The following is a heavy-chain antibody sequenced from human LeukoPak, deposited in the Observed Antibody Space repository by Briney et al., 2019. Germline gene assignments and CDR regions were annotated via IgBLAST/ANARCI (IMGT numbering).Heavy chain of an antibody. CDR2: IWYGGSNK. CDR3: ARSMRYSFTLNY. Sequence: PGGSLRLSCAASGFTFSSYGMHWVRQAPGKGLEWVAVIWYGGSNKYYADSVKGRFTISRDNSKNTLYLQMNSLRAEDTAVYYCARSMRYSFTLNYWGQGTLVTVSS. V-gene: IGHV3-33*01. CDR1: GFTFSSYG. D-gene: IGHD5-18*01. J-gene: IGHJ4*02.